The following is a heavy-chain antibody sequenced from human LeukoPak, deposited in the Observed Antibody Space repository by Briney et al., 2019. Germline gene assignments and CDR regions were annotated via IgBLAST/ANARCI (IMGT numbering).Heavy chain of an antibody. CDR1: GFTFSSYT. D-gene: IGHD3-10*01. V-gene: IGHV3-21*01. CDR3: ARSYGYFDY. CDR2: ITSSSSYI. Sequence: GGSLRLSCAASGFTFSSYTMNWVRQAPGKGLEWVSSITSSSSYIYYADSAKGRFTISRDNAKNSLFLQMNSLRAEDTAVYYCARSYGYFDYWGQGTLVTVSS. J-gene: IGHJ4*02.